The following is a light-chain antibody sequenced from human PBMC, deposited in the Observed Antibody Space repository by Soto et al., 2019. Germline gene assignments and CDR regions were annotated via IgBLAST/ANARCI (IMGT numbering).Light chain of an antibody. CDR3: SSYTTTSTV. J-gene: IGLJ2*01. CDR1: DSDVGAHNY. Sequence: QSVLTQPASVSGSPGQSITISCTETDSDVGAHNYVSWYQQHPGKAPKLMIYDVSDRPSGVSDRFSGSKSGNTASLTISGLQAEDEADYYCSSYTTTSTVFGGGTKVTVL. CDR2: DVS. V-gene: IGLV2-14*01.